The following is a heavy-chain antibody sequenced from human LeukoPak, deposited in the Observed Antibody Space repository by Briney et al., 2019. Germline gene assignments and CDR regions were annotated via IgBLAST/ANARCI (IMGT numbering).Heavy chain of an antibody. Sequence: GGSLRLSCAASGFTFSSYAMHWVRQAPGKGLEWVAVISYDGSNKYYADSVKGRFTISRDNSKNTLYLQMNSLRAEDTAVYYCARDPLTGLWGQGTLVTVSS. D-gene: IGHD3-10*01. CDR1: GFTFSSYA. V-gene: IGHV3-30-3*01. J-gene: IGHJ4*02. CDR3: ARDPLTGL. CDR2: ISYDGSNK.